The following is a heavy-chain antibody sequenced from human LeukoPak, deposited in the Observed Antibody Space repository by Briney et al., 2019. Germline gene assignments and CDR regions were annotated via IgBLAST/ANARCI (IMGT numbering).Heavy chain of an antibody. CDR1: GGSFTNYY. CDR3: ARDPNSAL. D-gene: IGHD4-23*01. J-gene: IGHJ4*02. Sequence: SETLSLTCTVSGGSFTNYYWSWIRQPAGKGLEWIGRIHTSGSTSYNPSLESRVTLSLDTSKNQFSLILTSVTAADAAVYYCARDPNSALWGPGTPVTASS. V-gene: IGHV4-4*07. CDR2: IHTSGST.